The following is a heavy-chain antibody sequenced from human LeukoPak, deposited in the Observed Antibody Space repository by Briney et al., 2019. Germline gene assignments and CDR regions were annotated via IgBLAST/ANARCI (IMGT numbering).Heavy chain of an antibody. CDR2: ISSSSSYI. V-gene: IGHV3-21*01. CDR1: GFTFSGYG. Sequence: GGSLRLSCAASGFTFSGYGMSWVRQAPGKGLEWVSCISSSSSYIYYADSVKGRFTISRDNAKNSLYLQMNSLRAEDRAVYYCARDHPKLVSGSAFDIWGQGTMVTVSS. CDR3: ARDHPKLVSGSAFDI. J-gene: IGHJ3*02. D-gene: IGHD3-16*01.